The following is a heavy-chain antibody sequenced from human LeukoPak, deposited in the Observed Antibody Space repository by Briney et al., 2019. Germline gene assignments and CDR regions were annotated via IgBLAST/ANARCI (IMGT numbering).Heavy chain of an antibody. CDR1: GGSITSENW. CDR3: ARWSITGNWFDP. CDR2: IFHSGST. V-gene: IGHV4-4*02. Sequence: SETLSLTCGVSGGSITSENWWSWVRQPPGKGLEWIGEIFHSGSTNYNPSLASRVTLSVDRSKNQFFLELASVTAADTAVYYCARWSITGNWFDPWGQGTLVTVSS. D-gene: IGHD3-3*01. J-gene: IGHJ5*02.